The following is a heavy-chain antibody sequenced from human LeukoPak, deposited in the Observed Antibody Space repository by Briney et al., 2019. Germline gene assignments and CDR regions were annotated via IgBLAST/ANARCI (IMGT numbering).Heavy chain of an antibody. D-gene: IGHD4-23*01. V-gene: IGHV1-58*01. CDR1: GFTFTSSA. CDR2: IVVGSGNT. CDR3: AAEGRPTVVTFRKGAVDL. Sequence: SVKVSCKASGFTFTSSAVQWVRQARGQRLEWIGWIVVGSGNTNYAQRFQERVTITRDMSTSTVYMELSSLRSEDTAVYYCAAEGRPTVVTFRKGAVDLWGQGTMVTVSS. J-gene: IGHJ3*01.